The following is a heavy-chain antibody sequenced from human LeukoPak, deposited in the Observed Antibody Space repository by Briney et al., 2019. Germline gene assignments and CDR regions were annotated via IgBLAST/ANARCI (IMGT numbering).Heavy chain of an antibody. CDR1: GYTFTSYG. D-gene: IGHD2-15*01. CDR2: ISAYNGNT. Sequence: ASVKVSCKASGYTFTSYGISWVRQAPGQGLEWMGWISAYNGNTNYAQKLQGRVTMTTDTSTSTAYMELRSLRSDDTAVYYCARDCSGGSCYHGTFDHWGQGTLVTVSS. J-gene: IGHJ4*02. V-gene: IGHV1-18*01. CDR3: ARDCSGGSCYHGTFDH.